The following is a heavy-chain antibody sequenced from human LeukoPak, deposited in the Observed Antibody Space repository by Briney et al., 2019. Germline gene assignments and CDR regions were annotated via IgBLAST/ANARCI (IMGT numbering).Heavy chain of an antibody. J-gene: IGHJ5*02. Sequence: PSETLSLTCTVSGGSISSSSNYWGWIRPPPGQGLEWIGSIYYSGSTYSKSSIRSRVTISVDTYKSQLSLNLSSVTAADTAVYYCARHGGGDCGTTSCWSLNLFDPWGQGTLVTVSS. CDR3: ARHGGGDCGTTSCWSLNLFDP. CDR1: GGSISSSSNY. V-gene: IGHV4-39*01. D-gene: IGHD2-2*01. CDR2: IYYSGST.